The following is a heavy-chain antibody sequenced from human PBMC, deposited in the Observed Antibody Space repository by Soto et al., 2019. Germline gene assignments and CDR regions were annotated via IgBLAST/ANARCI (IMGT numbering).Heavy chain of an antibody. CDR2: IYPGDSDT. Sequence: PGESLKISCKGSGYTFSTYWIAWVRQMPGKGLEWMGIIYPGDSDTKYSPAFQGQVTISADKSINTAYLQWTSLEASDTAMYYCARKFAPEFFDSWGQGTPVT. J-gene: IGHJ4*02. D-gene: IGHD3-10*01. V-gene: IGHV5-51*01. CDR3: ARKFAPEFFDS. CDR1: GYTFSTYW.